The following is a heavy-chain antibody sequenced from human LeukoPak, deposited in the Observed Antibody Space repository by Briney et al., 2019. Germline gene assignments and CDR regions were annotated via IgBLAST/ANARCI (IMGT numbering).Heavy chain of an antibody. CDR2: ISAYNGNT. CDR3: ARDAMVRGTFDY. D-gene: IGHD3-10*01. Sequence: ASAKVSCKAPGYTFTSYGISWVRQAPGQGLEWMGWISAYNGNTNYAQKLQGRVTMTTDTSTSTAYMELRSLRSDDTAVYYCARDAMVRGTFDYWGQGTLVTVSS. J-gene: IGHJ4*02. V-gene: IGHV1-18*04. CDR1: GYTFTSYG.